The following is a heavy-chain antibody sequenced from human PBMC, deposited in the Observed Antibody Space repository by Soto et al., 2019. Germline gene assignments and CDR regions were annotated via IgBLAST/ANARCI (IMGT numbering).Heavy chain of an antibody. CDR3: AKNPGYYYDSTGYHFDY. J-gene: IGHJ4*02. CDR2: ISYGGGTT. D-gene: IGHD3-22*01. Sequence: GGSLRLSCAASEFTFSNYAMSWVRQAPGKGLEWVSAISYGGGTTYYADSVKGRFTISRDNSKNTLYLQMNSLRAEDTAVYYCAKNPGYYYDSTGYHFDYWDQGTLVTVSS. V-gene: IGHV3-23*01. CDR1: EFTFSNYA.